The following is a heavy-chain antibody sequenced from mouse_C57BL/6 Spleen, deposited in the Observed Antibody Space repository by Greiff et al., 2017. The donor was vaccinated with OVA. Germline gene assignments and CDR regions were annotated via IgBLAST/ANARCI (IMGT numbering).Heavy chain of an antibody. V-gene: IGHV5-4*01. CDR1: GFTFSSYA. D-gene: IGHD3-1*01. Sequence: EVKLVESGGGLVKPGGSLKLSCAASGFTFSSYAMSWVRQTPEKRLEWVATISDGGSYTYYPDNVKGRFTISRDNAKNNLYLQMSHLKSEDTAMYYCARDHPGYGYFDYWGQGTTLTVSS. CDR3: ARDHPGYGYFDY. CDR2: ISDGGSYT. J-gene: IGHJ2*01.